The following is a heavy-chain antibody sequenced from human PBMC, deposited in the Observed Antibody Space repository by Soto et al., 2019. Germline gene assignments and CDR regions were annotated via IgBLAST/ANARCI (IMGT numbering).Heavy chain of an antibody. Sequence: EVQLVESGGGLVQPGGSLRLSCAASGFTVSSNYMSWVRQAPGKGLEWDSVIYSGCSTYYADSVKGRFTISRHNSKNTLYLQMNRPRAADTAVYYCARAAITVKGGSLDYWGQGTLVTVSS. CDR3: ARAAITVKGGSLDY. CDR1: GFTVSSNY. J-gene: IGHJ4*02. V-gene: IGHV3-53*04. CDR2: IYSGCST. D-gene: IGHD3-22*01.